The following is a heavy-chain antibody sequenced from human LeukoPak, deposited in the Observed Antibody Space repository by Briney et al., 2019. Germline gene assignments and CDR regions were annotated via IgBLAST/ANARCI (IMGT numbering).Heavy chain of an antibody. V-gene: IGHV1-69*01. J-gene: IGHJ4*02. CDR1: GGTFSSYA. Sequence: SVKVSCKASGGTFSSYAISWVRQAPGQGLEWMGGIIPIFGTANYAQKFQGRVTITADGSTRTAYMELSSLRSEDTAVYYCARGTLVGATLGGNDYWGQGTLVTVSS. CDR3: ARGTLVGATLGGNDY. CDR2: IIPIFGTA. D-gene: IGHD1-26*01.